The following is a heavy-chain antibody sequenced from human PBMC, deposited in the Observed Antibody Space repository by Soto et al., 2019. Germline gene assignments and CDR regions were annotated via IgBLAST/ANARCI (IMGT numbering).Heavy chain of an antibody. D-gene: IGHD1-26*01. CDR2: MFYIGSP. V-gene: IGHV4-59*08. Sequence: SETLSLTCTVSGGSISTYYWTWIRQPPGKGLEWIGYMFYIGSPKYNPSLKSRVTISVDTSKNQFSLKLSSVTAADTAVYYCARPGGEDTFDIWGQGTMVTVSS. CDR1: GGSISTYY. J-gene: IGHJ3*02. CDR3: ARPGGEDTFDI.